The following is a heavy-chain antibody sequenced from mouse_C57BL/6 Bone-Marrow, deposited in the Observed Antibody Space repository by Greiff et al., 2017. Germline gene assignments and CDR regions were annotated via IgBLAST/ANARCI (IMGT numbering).Heavy chain of an antibody. Sequence: VQLQHPGAELVKPGASVKMSCKASGYTFTSYWITWVKQRPGQGLEWIGDIYPGSGSTNYNAKFKSKATLTVDPSSRTADMQLSSLTSEASAVYYCARVAYYSLAYWGQGTLVTVSA. CDR3: ARVAYYSLAY. CDR1: GYTFTSYW. CDR2: IYPGSGST. V-gene: IGHV1-55*01. J-gene: IGHJ3*01. D-gene: IGHD2-12*01.